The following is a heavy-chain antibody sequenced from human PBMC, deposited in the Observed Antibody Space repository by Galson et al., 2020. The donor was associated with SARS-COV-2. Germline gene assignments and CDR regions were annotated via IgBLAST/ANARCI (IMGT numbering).Heavy chain of an antibody. CDR2: IYYTGST. V-gene: IGHV4-59*01. J-gene: IGHJ4*02. CDR1: GGSINDYS. CDR3: ARGGRYCVGDCYSYDS. Sequence: ASESLSLTCTVSGGSINDYSWGWIRPPPGKGLEWIGHIYYTGSTYYNPSLKSRVTIPVDTSKNQFSLNLSSVTAADTAVYYCARGGRYCVGDCYSYDSWGQGTLVTVSS. D-gene: IGHD2-21*02.